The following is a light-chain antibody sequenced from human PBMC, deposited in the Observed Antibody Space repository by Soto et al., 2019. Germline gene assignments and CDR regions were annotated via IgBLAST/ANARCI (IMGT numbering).Light chain of an antibody. Sequence: EIVLTQSPVTLSLSPGERATLSCRASQSINNYLASYQQKPGQPPRLLIYDASNRATAIPVRFSGSGSGTDFTLTISSLEPEDSAVYYCQSRGIWPPGATFGGGTKVEIK. V-gene: IGKV3-11*01. CDR2: DAS. CDR1: QSINNY. J-gene: IGKJ4*01. CDR3: QSRGIWPPGAT.